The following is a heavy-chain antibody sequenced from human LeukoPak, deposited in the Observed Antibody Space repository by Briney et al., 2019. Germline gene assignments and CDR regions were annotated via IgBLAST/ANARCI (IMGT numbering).Heavy chain of an antibody. V-gene: IGHV4-59*01. J-gene: IGHJ5*02. Sequence: SETLSLTCTVSGGSISSYYWSWIRQPPGQGLEWIGYIYYSGSTNYNPSLKSRVTISVGTSKNQFSLKLSSVTAADTAVYYCARDYYGSGSWFDPWGQGTLVTVSS. CDR3: ARDYYGSGSWFDP. CDR2: IYYSGST. CDR1: GGSISSYY. D-gene: IGHD3-10*01.